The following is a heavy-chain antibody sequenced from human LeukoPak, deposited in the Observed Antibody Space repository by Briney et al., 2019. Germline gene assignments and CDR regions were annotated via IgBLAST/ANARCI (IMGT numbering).Heavy chain of an antibody. Sequence: ETLSLTCAVSGGSIRRDGNLWGWIRQPPGKGLEWVSAISGSGGSTFYADSVKGRFTISRDNSKNILYLQMNSLRAEDTAIYYCVKGGASSWFDCWGQGTLVTVSS. CDR1: GGSIRRDG. CDR3: VKGGASSWFDC. D-gene: IGHD6-13*01. CDR2: ISGSGGST. V-gene: IGHV3-23*01. J-gene: IGHJ4*02.